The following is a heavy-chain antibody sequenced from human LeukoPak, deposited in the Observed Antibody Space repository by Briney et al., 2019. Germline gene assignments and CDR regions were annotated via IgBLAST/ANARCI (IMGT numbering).Heavy chain of an antibody. J-gene: IGHJ4*02. Sequence: GGSLRLSCAVSGFTVSSNYMSWVRQAPGKGLEWASTIYSAGSTHYRDPVKGRFTISRDNSENTLYLQMNSLRAEDTAVYYCARTRYYYNSRSYGAPYYFDYWGQGTLVTVSS. CDR1: GFTVSSNY. CDR3: ARTRYYYNSRSYGAPYYFDY. V-gene: IGHV3-66*01. D-gene: IGHD3-10*01. CDR2: IYSAGST.